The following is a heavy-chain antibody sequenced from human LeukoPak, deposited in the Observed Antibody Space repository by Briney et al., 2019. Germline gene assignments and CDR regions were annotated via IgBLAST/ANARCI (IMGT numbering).Heavy chain of an antibody. V-gene: IGHV3-73*01. Sequence: GGSLRLSCAASGFTFSDSAMQWVRQASGKGLEWVGRIGSKANTYATAYAASVKGRFTISRDDSKNTAYLQMNSLKTEDTAVYYCARLLAEGYWGQGTLVTVSS. CDR2: IGSKANTYAT. J-gene: IGHJ4*02. CDR3: ARLLAEGY. CDR1: GFTFSDSA.